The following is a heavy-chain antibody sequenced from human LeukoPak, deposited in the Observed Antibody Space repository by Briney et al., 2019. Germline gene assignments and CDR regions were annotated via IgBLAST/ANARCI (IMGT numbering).Heavy chain of an antibody. CDR3: ARLGARQMLEY. V-gene: IGHV3-7*01. J-gene: IGHJ4*02. CDR1: EFTFSSYW. Sequence: GSLRLSCAASEFTFSSYWMSWVRQAPGKGLEWVANIKQDGGQIYYLESVKGRFTVSRDNAKNSLYLQMNSLRAEDTAVYYCARLGARQMLEYWGQRTLVTVSS. D-gene: IGHD4-17*01. CDR2: IKQDGGQI.